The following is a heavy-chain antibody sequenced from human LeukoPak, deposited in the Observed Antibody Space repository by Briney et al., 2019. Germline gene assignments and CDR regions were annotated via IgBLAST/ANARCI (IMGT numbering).Heavy chain of an antibody. D-gene: IGHD5-18*01. CDR2: ISGSGGST. V-gene: IGHV3-23*01. CDR3: AKGTTGMAPRGYFDD. Sequence: PGGSLRLSCAVSGXTFSTYAVNWVRQAPGKGLEWVSVISGSGGSTYYADSVKGRFTISRDNSKNTLYLQMNSLTVEDTAVYYCAKGTTGMAPRGYFDDWGQGTLVTVSS. CDR1: GXTFSTYA. J-gene: IGHJ4*02.